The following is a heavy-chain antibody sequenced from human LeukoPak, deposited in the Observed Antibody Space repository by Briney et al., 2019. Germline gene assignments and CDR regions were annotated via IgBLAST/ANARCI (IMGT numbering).Heavy chain of an antibody. D-gene: IGHD5-18*01. J-gene: IGHJ4*02. CDR3: ARVGGYSYGYEFDY. V-gene: IGHV1-8*01. Sequence: ASVKVSCKASGYTFTSYDMNWVRQATGQGLEWMGWMNPNSGNTGYAQKFQGRVTMTRNTSISTAYMELSSLRSEDTAVYYCARVGGYSYGYEFDYWGQGTLVTVSS. CDR2: MNPNSGNT. CDR1: GYTFTSYD.